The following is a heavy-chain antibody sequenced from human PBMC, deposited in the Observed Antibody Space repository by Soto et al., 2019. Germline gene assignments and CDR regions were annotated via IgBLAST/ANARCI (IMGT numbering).Heavy chain of an antibody. CDR1: GGSLTNYY. V-gene: IGHV4-59*01. CDR2: IYYSGST. J-gene: IGHJ4*02. Sequence: KPSETLSLTCNVSGGSLTNYYWSWIRQPPGKGLEWIGYIYYSGSTTYNPSLKSRVTMSIDTSKNQFSVTLTSVTSADTAMYYCARDGYNAGDHVWGQGTLVTVSS. CDR3: ARDGYNAGDHV. D-gene: IGHD2-21*02.